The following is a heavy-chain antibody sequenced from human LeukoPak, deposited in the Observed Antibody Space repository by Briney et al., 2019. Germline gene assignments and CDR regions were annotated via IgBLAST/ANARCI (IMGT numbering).Heavy chain of an antibody. J-gene: IGHJ4*02. V-gene: IGHV1-2*02. CDR1: GYTFTGYY. CDR2: INPNSGGT. D-gene: IGHD4-17*01. CDR3: ARDKTTDVKFDY. Sequence: ASVKVSCKASGYTFTGYYMHWVRQAPGQGLEWMGWINPNSGGTNYAQEFQGRVTMTRDTSISTAYMELSRLRSDDTAVYYCARDKTTDVKFDYWGQGTLVTVSS.